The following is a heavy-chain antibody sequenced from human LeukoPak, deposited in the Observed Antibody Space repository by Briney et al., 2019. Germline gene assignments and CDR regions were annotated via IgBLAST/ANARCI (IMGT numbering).Heavy chain of an antibody. V-gene: IGHV3-23*01. CDR1: GFTFSSYA. CDR2: ISGSGGST. J-gene: IGHJ3*02. Sequence: GGSLRLSCAASGFTFSSYAMSWVRQAPGKGLEWVSAISGSGGSTYYADSVKGRFTISRDNSKNTLYLQMNSLRAEDTAVYYCARGRTPADAFDIWGQGTMVTVSS. CDR3: ARGRTPADAFDI. D-gene: IGHD3-16*01.